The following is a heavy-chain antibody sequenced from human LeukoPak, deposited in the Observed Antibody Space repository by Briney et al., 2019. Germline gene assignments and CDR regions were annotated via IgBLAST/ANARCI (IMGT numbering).Heavy chain of an antibody. J-gene: IGHJ4*02. Sequence: GGSLRLSCAASGFTFSSYSMSWVRQAPGKGLEWVSSISSSSSYIYYADSVKGRFTISRDNAKNSLYLQMNSLRAEDTAVYYCARDTMVRGVTQFDYWGQGTLVTVSS. V-gene: IGHV3-21*01. CDR3: ARDTMVRGVTQFDY. CDR1: GFTFSSYS. D-gene: IGHD3-10*01. CDR2: ISSSSSYI.